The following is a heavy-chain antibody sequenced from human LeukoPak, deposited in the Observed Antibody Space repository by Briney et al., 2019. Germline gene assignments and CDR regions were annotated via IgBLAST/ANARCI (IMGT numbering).Heavy chain of an antibody. CDR2: INHSGST. CDR3: ARDERGGYSYGLGFDY. J-gene: IGHJ4*02. V-gene: IGHV4-34*01. CDR1: GGSFSGYY. Sequence: SETLSLTCAVYGGSFSGYYWSWIRQPPGKGLEWIGEINHSGSTNYNPSLKSRVTISVDTSKNQFSLKLSSVTAADTAVYYCARDERGGYSYGLGFDYWGQGTLVTVSS. D-gene: IGHD5-18*01.